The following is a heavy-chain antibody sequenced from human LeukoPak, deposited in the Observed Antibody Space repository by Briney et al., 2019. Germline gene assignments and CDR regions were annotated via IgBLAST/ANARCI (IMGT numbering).Heavy chain of an antibody. D-gene: IGHD6-13*01. CDR2: IIPIFGTA. CDR3: ARGNAGRIAAADYYYYYYMDV. CDR1: GGTLSSYA. V-gene: IGHV1-69*13. J-gene: IGHJ6*03. Sequence: SVKVSCKASGGTLSSYAISWVRQAPGQGLEWMGGIIPIFGTANYAQKFQGRVTITADESTSTAYMELSSLRSEDTAVYYCARGNAGRIAAADYYYYYYMDVWGKGTTVTISS.